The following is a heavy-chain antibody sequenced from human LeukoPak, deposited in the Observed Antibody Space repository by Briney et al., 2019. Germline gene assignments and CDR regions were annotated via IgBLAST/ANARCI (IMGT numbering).Heavy chain of an antibody. CDR3: AREGAGTMVRGVPNWFDP. J-gene: IGHJ5*02. CDR1: GGTFSSYA. CDR2: IIPIFGTA. V-gene: IGHV1-69*06. Sequence: SVKVSCKASGGTFSSYAISWVRQAPGQGLEWMGRIIPIFGTANYAQKFQGRVTITADKSTSTAYMELSSLRSEDTAVYYCAREGAGTMVRGVPNWFDPWGQGTLVTVSS. D-gene: IGHD3-10*01.